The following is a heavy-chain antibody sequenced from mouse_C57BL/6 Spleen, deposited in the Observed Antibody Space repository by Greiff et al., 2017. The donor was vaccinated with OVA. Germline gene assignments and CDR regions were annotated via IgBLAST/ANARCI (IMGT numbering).Heavy chain of an antibody. V-gene: IGHV1-61*01. J-gene: IGHJ4*01. CDR2: IYPSDSET. Sequence: VQLQQPGAELVRPGSSVKLSCKASGYTFTSYWMDWVKQRPGQGLEWIGNIYPSDSETHYNQKFKDKATLTGDKSSSTAYMQLSSLTSEDSAVYYCARSRVGRNAMDYWGQGTSVTVSS. CDR1: GYTFTSYW. D-gene: IGHD2-14*01. CDR3: ARSRVGRNAMDY.